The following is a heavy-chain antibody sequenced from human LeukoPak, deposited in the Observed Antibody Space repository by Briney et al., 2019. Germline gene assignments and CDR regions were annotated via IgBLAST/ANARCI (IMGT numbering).Heavy chain of an antibody. CDR1: GGSISSYY. CDR2: IYYSGST. J-gene: IGHJ4*02. V-gene: IGHV4-59*01. CDR3: ARDLGVAGYFDY. D-gene: IGHD3-3*01. Sequence: SETLSLTCTVSGGSISSYYWSWIRQPPGKGLEWIGYIYYSGSTNYNPSLKSRVTISVDRPKNQFSLKLSSVTAADTAVYYCARDLGVAGYFDYWGQGTLVTVSS.